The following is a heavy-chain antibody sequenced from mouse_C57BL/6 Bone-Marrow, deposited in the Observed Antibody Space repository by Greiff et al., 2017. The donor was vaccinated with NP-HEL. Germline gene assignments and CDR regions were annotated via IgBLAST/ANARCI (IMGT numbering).Heavy chain of an antibody. Sequence: VQLQQSGAELARPGASVKLSCKASGYTFTSYGISWVKQRPGQGLEWIGEIYPRSGNTYYNQKFKGKSTLPADKSSSTAYMELRSLTSEDSAVYFCARWNPWFAYWGRGTLVTVSA. CDR2: IYPRSGNT. V-gene: IGHV1-81*01. CDR1: GYTFTSYG. CDR3: ARWNPWFAY. J-gene: IGHJ3*01.